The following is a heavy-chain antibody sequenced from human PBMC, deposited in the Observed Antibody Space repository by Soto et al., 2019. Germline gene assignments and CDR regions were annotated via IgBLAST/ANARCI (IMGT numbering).Heavy chain of an antibody. CDR3: ARVDAYVTPSPQDV. Sequence: QVQLVQSGAEVKNPGASVKVSCKASGYTFTRYGIGWARQAPGQGLEWMGWINTYNGNTNYAQNVQGRVTLTTDTSTSTAYMELRSLRSKDAAIYYCARVDAYVTPSPQDVWGQGTPVSVSS. CDR1: GYTFTRYG. D-gene: IGHD2-8*01. V-gene: IGHV1-18*01. CDR2: INTYNGNT. J-gene: IGHJ6*02.